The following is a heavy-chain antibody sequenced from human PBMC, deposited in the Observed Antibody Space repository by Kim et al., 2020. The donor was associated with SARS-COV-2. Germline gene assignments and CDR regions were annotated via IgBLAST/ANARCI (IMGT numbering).Heavy chain of an antibody. CDR3: ASTISGYENLDY. D-gene: IGHD5-12*01. V-gene: IGHV4-31*03. Sequence: SETLSLTCTVSGGSISSGGYYWSWIRQHPGKGLEWIGYIYYSGSTYYNPSLKSRVTISVDTSKNQFSLKLSSVTAADTAVYYCASTISGYENLDYWGQGTLVTVSS. CDR1: GGSISSGGYY. J-gene: IGHJ4*02. CDR2: IYYSGST.